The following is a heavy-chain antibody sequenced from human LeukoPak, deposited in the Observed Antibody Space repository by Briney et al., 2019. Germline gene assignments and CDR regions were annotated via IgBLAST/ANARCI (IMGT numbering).Heavy chain of an antibody. Sequence: ASVKVSCKASGYTFTGCYMHWVRHAPGQGLEWMGWINPNSGGTNYAQTFQGRVTMTRDTSISTAYMELSRLRSDDTAVYYCARDLCGGDCYNIDPWGQGTLVTVSS. J-gene: IGHJ5*02. CDR1: GYTFTGCY. CDR3: ARDLCGGDCYNIDP. CDR2: INPNSGGT. V-gene: IGHV1-2*02. D-gene: IGHD2-21*01.